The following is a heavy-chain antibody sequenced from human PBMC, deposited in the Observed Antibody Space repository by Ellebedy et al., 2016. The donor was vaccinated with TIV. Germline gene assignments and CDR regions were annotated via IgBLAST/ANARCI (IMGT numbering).Heavy chain of an antibody. CDR1: GGSISSSNW. CDR2: IYDSGST. V-gene: IGHV4-4*02. J-gene: IGHJ4*02. CDR3: ARRPPMTYDMLTGYYRPYYFDY. D-gene: IGHD3-9*01. Sequence: SETLSPTCAVSGGSISSSNWWSWVRQPPGKGLEWIGDIYDSGSTNYNASLKSRVTIPVDKSKNQFSLKLSSVTAADTAVYYFARRPPMTYDMLTGYYRPYYFDYWGQGTLVTVSS.